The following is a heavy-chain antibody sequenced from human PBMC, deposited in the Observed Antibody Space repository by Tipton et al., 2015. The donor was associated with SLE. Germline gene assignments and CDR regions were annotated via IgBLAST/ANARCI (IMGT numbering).Heavy chain of an antibody. Sequence: LRLSCTASGFSFSDYAMNWVRQAPGKGLEWVANINNDGSEKYYVDSVKGRFTISRDNSKNTLYLQMNSLRAEDTAVYYCARSYYDFWSGHSYYFDYWGQGTLVTVSS. CDR3: ARSYYDFWSGHSYYFDY. CDR2: INNDGSEK. CDR1: GFSFSDYA. V-gene: IGHV3-7*01. D-gene: IGHD3-3*01. J-gene: IGHJ4*02.